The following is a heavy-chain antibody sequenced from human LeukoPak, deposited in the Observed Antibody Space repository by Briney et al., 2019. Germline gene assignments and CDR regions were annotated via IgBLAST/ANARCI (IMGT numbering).Heavy chain of an antibody. V-gene: IGHV3-74*01. D-gene: IGHD3-22*01. Sequence: GGSLRLSCAASGFTFSTHGLHWVRQAPGKGLVWVSRIKSDGSTNYADSVKGRFTISRDNAKNTVSLQMNSLRPEDTGVYYCARAPSEIGGYYPEYFRHWGQGTLVTVSS. CDR2: IKSDGST. CDR1: GFTFSTHG. CDR3: ARAPSEIGGYYPEYFRH. J-gene: IGHJ1*01.